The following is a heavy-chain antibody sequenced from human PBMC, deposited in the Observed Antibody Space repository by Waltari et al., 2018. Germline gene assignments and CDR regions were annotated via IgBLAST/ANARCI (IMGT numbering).Heavy chain of an antibody. Sequence: QLVESGGGSLQAGGSLTLSCPPPGCHFGGFALSWFRQAPGKGLEWVGFIRSKTYGETREYAATVKRRFTISRDDSKGIAYLQMNNLKVEDTAVYYCSREQNVEIINWFDPWGPGTLVTVSS. V-gene: IGHV3-49*03. J-gene: IGHJ5*02. CDR1: GCHFGGFA. CDR2: IRSKTYGETR. CDR3: SREQNVEIINWFDP. D-gene: IGHD3-10*01.